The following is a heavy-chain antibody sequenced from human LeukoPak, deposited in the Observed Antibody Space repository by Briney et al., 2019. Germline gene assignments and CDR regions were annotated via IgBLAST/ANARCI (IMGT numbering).Heavy chain of an antibody. J-gene: IGHJ4*02. V-gene: IGHV5-10-1*01. Sequence: GESLKISCKGSGYSFTTYWIGWVRQMPGKGLEWMGRIDPSDSCTNYSPSFQGHVTISADTSISTAYLQWSSLKASDTAMYYCARRVGATDYFDYWGQGTLVTVSS. CDR1: GYSFTTYW. CDR3: ARRVGATDYFDY. D-gene: IGHD1-26*01. CDR2: IDPSDSCT.